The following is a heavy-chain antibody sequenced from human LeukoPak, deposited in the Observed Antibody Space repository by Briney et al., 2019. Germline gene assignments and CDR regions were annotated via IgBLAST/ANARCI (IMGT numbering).Heavy chain of an antibody. Sequence: PSETLSLTCTASGGSINSYYWTWIRQSPEKGLEWIGYIYYTGSTYSNPSLKSRVTISVDTSKNQFSLKLRSVTAADTAVYYCATLSSGWYQGDHWGQGILVTVSS. CDR2: IYYTGST. CDR3: ATLSSGWYQGDH. V-gene: IGHV4-59*01. J-gene: IGHJ5*02. D-gene: IGHD6-19*01. CDR1: GGSINSYY.